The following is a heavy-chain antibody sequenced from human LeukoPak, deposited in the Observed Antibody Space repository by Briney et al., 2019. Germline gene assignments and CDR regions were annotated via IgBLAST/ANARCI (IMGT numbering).Heavy chain of an antibody. V-gene: IGHV4-39*07. Sequence: SETLSLTCAVSGGPISSRSCYWGWIRQPPGKGLEWIGSIYYTGSTYHNPSPKSRVTMSVDTSMNQFSLNLNSVTAADTAVYYCAREDDVLADNAFDIWGQGTMVTVSS. CDR3: AREDDVLADNAFDI. D-gene: IGHD3-9*01. CDR2: IYYTGST. J-gene: IGHJ3*02. CDR1: GGPISSRSCY.